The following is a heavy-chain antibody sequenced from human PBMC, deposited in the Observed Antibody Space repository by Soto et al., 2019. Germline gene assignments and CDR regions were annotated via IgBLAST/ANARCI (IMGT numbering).Heavy chain of an antibody. CDR2: IIPIFGTA. Sequence: GASVKVSCKASGVTFSSYAISWVRQAPGQGLEWMGGIIPIFGTANYAQKFQGRVTITADESTSTAYMELSSLRSEDTAVYYCARGYYDSSGYLPHFDYWGQGTLVTVSS. D-gene: IGHD3-22*01. CDR1: GVTFSSYA. J-gene: IGHJ4*02. CDR3: ARGYYDSSGYLPHFDY. V-gene: IGHV1-69*13.